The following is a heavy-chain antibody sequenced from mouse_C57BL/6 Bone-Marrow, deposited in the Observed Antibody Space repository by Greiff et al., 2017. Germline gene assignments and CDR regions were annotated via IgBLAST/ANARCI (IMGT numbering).Heavy chain of an antibody. CDR1: GYTFTGYW. Sequence: QVQLQQSGAELMKPGASVKISCKASGYTFTGYWIEWVKQRPGHGLEWIGEILPGSGSTTYNEKFKGKATFTADKSSNTAYMQLRSLTTEDSAIYYCARDGYYPHVDYWGQGTTPTVSA. CDR3: ARDGYYPHVDY. CDR2: ILPGSGST. V-gene: IGHV1-9*01. D-gene: IGHD2-3*01. J-gene: IGHJ2*01.